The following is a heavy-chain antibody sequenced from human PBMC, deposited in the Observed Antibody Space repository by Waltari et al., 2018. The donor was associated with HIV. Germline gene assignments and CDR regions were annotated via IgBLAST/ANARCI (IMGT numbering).Heavy chain of an antibody. CDR1: GGSISSSSYY. CDR2: IYYSGST. Sequence: QLQLQESGPGLVKPSETLSLTCTVSGGSISSSSYYWGWIRQPPGKGLEWIGSIYYSGSTYYNPSLKSRVTISVDTSKNQFSLKLSSVTTADTAVYYCARVQVVRLRYFDWSDYGMDVWGQGTTVTVSS. CDR3: ARVQVVRLRYFDWSDYGMDV. V-gene: IGHV4-39*07. J-gene: IGHJ6*02. D-gene: IGHD3-9*01.